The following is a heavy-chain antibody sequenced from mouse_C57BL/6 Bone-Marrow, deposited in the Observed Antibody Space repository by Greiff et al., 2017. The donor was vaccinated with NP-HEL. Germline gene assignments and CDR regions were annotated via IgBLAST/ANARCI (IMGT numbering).Heavy chain of an antibody. CDR2: ISSGGDYI. CDR3: TRDYDYDVRHFDY. Sequence: EVMLVESGEGLVKPGGSLKLSCAASGFTFSSYAMSWVRQTPEKRLEWVAYISSGGDYIYYADTVKGRFTISRDNARNTLYLQMSSLKSEDTAMYYCTRDYDYDVRHFDYWGQGTTLTVSS. J-gene: IGHJ2*01. V-gene: IGHV5-9-1*02. D-gene: IGHD2-4*01. CDR1: GFTFSSYA.